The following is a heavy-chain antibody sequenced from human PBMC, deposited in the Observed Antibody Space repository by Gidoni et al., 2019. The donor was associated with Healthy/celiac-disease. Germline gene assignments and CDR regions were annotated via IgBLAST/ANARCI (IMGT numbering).Heavy chain of an antibody. CDR1: GFPFSSDS. CDR3: ARDQGYYDSSGIDY. V-gene: IGHV3-21*01. J-gene: IGHJ4*02. Sequence: EVQLVESGGGLVKPGGSLRLSGEASGFPFSSDSMNWVRQAPGKGLEWVSSISSSSSYISYADSVKGRFTISSDNAKNSLYLQMNSLRAEDTAVYYCARDQGYYDSSGIDYWGQGTLVTVSS. D-gene: IGHD3-22*01. CDR2: ISSSSSYI.